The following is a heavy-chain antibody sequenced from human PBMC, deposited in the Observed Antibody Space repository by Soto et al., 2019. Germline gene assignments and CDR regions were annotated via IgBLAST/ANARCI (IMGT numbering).Heavy chain of an antibody. D-gene: IGHD3-9*01. V-gene: IGHV1-18*01. J-gene: IGHJ4*02. CDR3: ARDHYDILTGYVLPGDY. CDR2: ISANNGDT. Sequence: QVQLVQSGAEVKKSGASVKVSCKACGYTFTSYGISWVRQAPGQGLEWMGWISANNGDTKYAQNLQGRVTMTTDTSTNTAYMDLRSLRSDDTAVYYCARDHYDILTGYVLPGDYWGQGTLVTVSS. CDR1: GYTFTSYG.